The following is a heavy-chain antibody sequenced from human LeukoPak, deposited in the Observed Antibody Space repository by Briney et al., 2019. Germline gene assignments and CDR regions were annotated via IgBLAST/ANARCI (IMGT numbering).Heavy chain of an antibody. J-gene: IGHJ4*02. Sequence: GGSLRLSCAASGFTFSSYEMNWVRQAPGKGLEWVAAITYDGSNKYYANSVKGRVTISRDNSKNTLSLQMNSLRGEDTAVYYCARDSSSWYYFDFWGQGTPVTVSS. D-gene: IGHD6-13*01. V-gene: IGHV3-30*04. CDR3: ARDSSSWYYFDF. CDR1: GFTFSSYE. CDR2: ITYDGSNK.